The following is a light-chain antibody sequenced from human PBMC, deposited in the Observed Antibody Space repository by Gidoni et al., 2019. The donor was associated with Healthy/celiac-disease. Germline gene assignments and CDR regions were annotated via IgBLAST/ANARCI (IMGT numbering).Light chain of an antibody. Sequence: DIKMTHHLSSLSASVGDRVTITCRASKSISSYLNWYQQKPGKAPKLLIYAASSLQSGVPSRFSGSGSGTDFTLTISSLQPEDFATYYCQQCYSNSRTFGQGTRLEIK. J-gene: IGKJ5*01. V-gene: IGKV1-39*01. CDR2: AAS. CDR3: QQCYSNSRT. CDR1: KSISSY.